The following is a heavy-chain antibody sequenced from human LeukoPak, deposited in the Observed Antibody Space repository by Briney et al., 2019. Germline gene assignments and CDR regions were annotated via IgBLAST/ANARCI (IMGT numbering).Heavy chain of an antibody. Sequence: GASVKVPCKASGFTFTSSAMQWVRQARGQRLEWIGWIVVGSGNTNYAQKFQERVTITRDVSISTAYMELSSLRSEDTAVYYCAAATYYYDSSGYYYVNWFDPWGQGTLVTVSS. J-gene: IGHJ5*02. D-gene: IGHD3-22*01. CDR2: IVVGSGNT. V-gene: IGHV1-58*02. CDR1: GFTFTSSA. CDR3: AAATYYYDSSGYYYVNWFDP.